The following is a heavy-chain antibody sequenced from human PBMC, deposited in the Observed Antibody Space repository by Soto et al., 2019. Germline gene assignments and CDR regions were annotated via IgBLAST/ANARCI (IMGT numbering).Heavy chain of an antibody. V-gene: IGHV4-4*02. D-gene: IGHD3-3*01. CDR3: ARAYYDFWSGYAGVYYYGMDV. CDR2: IYHSGST. CDR1: GGSISSSNW. J-gene: IGHJ6*02. Sequence: PSETLSLTCAVSGGSISSSNWWSWVRQPPGKGLEWIGEIYHSGSTNYNPSLKSRVTISVDKSKNQFSLKLSSVTAADTAVYYCARAYYDFWSGYAGVYYYGMDVWGQGTTVT.